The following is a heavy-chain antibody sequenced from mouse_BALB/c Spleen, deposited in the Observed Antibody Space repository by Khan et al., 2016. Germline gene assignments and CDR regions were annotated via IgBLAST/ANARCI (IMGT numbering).Heavy chain of an antibody. V-gene: IGHV3-2*02. D-gene: IGHD1-1*01. CDR1: GYSITSGYA. Sequence: EVQLQESGPGLVKPSQSLSLTCTVTGYSITSGYAWNWIRQFPGNKLEWMGYINYSGSTSYNPSLKSRISLTRDTSKNQFFLQLNSVTTEDTATYYCARDYYGSSYFDYWGQGTTLTVSS. CDR3: ARDYYGSSYFDY. CDR2: INYSGST. J-gene: IGHJ2*01.